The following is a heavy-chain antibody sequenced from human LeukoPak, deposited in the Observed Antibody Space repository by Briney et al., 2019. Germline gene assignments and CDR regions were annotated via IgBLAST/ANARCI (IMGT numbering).Heavy chain of an antibody. V-gene: IGHV3-48*03. CDR3: AREWIRWYFDY. CDR1: GFTFSSYE. D-gene: IGHD4-23*01. J-gene: IGHJ4*02. CDR2: ISSSGSTI. Sequence: GGSLRLSCAASGFTFSSYEMNWVRQAPGKGLEWVSYISSSGSTIYYADSVKGRFTISRDNAKNSLYLQMNSLRAEDTAVYYCAREWIRWYFDYWGQGTLVTVSS.